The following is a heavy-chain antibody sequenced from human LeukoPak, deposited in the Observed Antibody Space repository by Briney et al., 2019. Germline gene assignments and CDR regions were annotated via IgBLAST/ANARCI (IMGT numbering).Heavy chain of an antibody. Sequence: PGGSLRLSCAASGFTVSSNYMSWVRQAPGKGLEWVSVIYSGGSTYYADSMKGRFTISRDNSKNTLYLQMNSLRAEDTAVYYCARVNLDSSSWYYFDYWGQGTLVTVSS. CDR1: GFTVSSNY. J-gene: IGHJ4*02. D-gene: IGHD6-13*01. CDR3: ARVNLDSSSWYYFDY. CDR2: IYSGGST. V-gene: IGHV3-66*01.